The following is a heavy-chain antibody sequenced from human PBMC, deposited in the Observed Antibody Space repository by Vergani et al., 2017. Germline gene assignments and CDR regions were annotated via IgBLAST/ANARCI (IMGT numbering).Heavy chain of an antibody. Sequence: QVQLQESGPGLVKPSETLSLTCTVSGGSFSTGGQSWTWLRQSAGKGLEWIGRIYTSGSTNYNPSLKSRVTMSVDTSKNQFSLKLRFVTAADTAVYYCARGSTIFGYWGQGALVTVSS. J-gene: IGHJ4*02. CDR2: IYTSGST. V-gene: IGHV4-61*02. CDR3: ARGSTIFGY. CDR1: GGSFSTGGQS. D-gene: IGHD5/OR15-5a*01.